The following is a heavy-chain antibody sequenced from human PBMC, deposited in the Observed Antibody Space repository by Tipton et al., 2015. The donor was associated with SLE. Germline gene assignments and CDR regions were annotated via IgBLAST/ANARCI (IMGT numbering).Heavy chain of an antibody. CDR2: IYYSGST. J-gene: IGHJ6*02. Sequence: TLSLTCTVSGGSISSHYWSWIRQPPGKGLEWIGYIYYSGSTNYNPSLKSRVTISVDTSKNQFSLKLSSATAADTAVYYWASDLIMITFGGVIAGYGMDVWGQGTTVTVSS. D-gene: IGHD3-16*02. V-gene: IGHV4-59*11. CDR3: ASDLIMITFGGVIAGYGMDV. CDR1: GGSISSHY.